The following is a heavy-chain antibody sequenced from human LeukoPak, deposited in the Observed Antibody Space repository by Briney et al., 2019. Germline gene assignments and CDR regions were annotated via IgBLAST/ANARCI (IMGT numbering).Heavy chain of an antibody. CDR1: GYTFTSYD. CDR2: MNRNSGNT. V-gene: IGHV1-8*01. Sequence: ASVKVSCKASGYTFTSYDINWVRQATGQGLEWMGWMNRNSGNTGYAQKFQGRVTMTRNTSISTAYMELSSLRSEDTAVYYCASVAAAKDDAFDIWGQGTMVTVSS. CDR3: ASVAAAKDDAFDI. J-gene: IGHJ3*02. D-gene: IGHD6-13*01.